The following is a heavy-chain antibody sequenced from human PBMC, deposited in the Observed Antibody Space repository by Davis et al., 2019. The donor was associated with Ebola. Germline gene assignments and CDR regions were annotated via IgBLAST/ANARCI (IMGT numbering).Heavy chain of an antibody. CDR2: ISAYNGNT. CDR1: GYTFTSYG. V-gene: IGHV1-18*01. D-gene: IGHD6-13*01. J-gene: IGHJ4*02. Sequence: ASVTVSCKASGYTFTSYGISWVRQAPGQGLEWMGWISAYNGNTNYAQKLQGRVTMTTDTSTSTAYMELSSLRSDDTAVYYCARVPSYSSSWYSGSKVFDYWGQGTLVTVSS. CDR3: ARVPSYSSSWYSGSKVFDY.